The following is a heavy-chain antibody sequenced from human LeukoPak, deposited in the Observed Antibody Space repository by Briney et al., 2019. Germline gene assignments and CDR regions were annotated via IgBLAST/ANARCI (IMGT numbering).Heavy chain of an antibody. J-gene: IGHJ6*04. CDR3: ATADASVVRGVISGMDV. D-gene: IGHD3-10*01. CDR1: GYTLTELS. Sequence: ASVKVSCKVSGYTLTELSMHWVRQAPGKGLEWMGDFDPEDGETLYAQKFQGRVTMTEDTSTDTAHMELSSLRSEDTAVYYCATADASVVRGVISGMDVWGKGTTVTVSS. V-gene: IGHV1-24*01. CDR2: FDPEDGET.